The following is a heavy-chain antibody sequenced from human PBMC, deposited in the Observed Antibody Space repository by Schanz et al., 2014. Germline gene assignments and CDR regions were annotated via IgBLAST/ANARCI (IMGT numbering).Heavy chain of an antibody. CDR1: GFIVRSNY. CDR2: VHPGGST. Sequence: EVQLVESGGGLVQPGGSLRLSCAVSGFIVRSNYMTWVRQAPGKGLEWVSFVHPGGSTYYPDSVKGRFTISRDSSKNTLYLQMNSLRPEDTAVYDCAKGRFGELSAFDIWGQGTMVTVSS. V-gene: IGHV3-66*01. D-gene: IGHD3-10*01. J-gene: IGHJ3*02. CDR3: AKGRFGELSAFDI.